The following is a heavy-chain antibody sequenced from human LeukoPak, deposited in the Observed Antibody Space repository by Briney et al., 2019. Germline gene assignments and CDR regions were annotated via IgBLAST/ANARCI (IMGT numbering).Heavy chain of an antibody. J-gene: IGHJ4*02. D-gene: IGHD1-26*01. CDR3: ATLQYSGSYYFDY. CDR1: GGTFSIYA. Sequence: ASVKVSCTASGGTFSIYAISWVRQAPGQGLEWMGGIIPIFGTANYAQKFQGRVTITADESTSTAYMELSSLRSEDTAVYYCATLQYSGSYYFDYWGQGTLVTVSS. V-gene: IGHV1-69*13. CDR2: IIPIFGTA.